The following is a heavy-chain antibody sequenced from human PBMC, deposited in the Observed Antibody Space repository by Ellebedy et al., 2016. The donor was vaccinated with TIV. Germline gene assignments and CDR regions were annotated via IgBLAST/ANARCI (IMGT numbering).Heavy chain of an antibody. V-gene: IGHV4-59*08. CDR2: IYYTGSA. Sequence: MPSETLSLTCTVSGGSISSYYWSWIRQPPGKGLEWIGYIYYTGSANYNPSLKGRVTMSVDTSQKQFSLKLSSVTASDTAVYYCASTYFYGSGAVDYWGRGTLVTVSS. J-gene: IGHJ4*02. D-gene: IGHD3-10*01. CDR3: ASTYFYGSGAVDY. CDR1: GGSISSYY.